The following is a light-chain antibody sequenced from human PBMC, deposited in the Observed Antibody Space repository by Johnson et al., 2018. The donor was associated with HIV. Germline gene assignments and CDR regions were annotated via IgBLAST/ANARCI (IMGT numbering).Light chain of an antibody. CDR3: GTWDSNLSAYV. CDR2: DNN. J-gene: IGLJ1*01. CDR1: SSNIGNNY. Sequence: QSVLTQPPSVSAAPGQKVTISCSGSSSNIGNNYVSWYQQLPGTAPKLLIYDNNKRPSGIPDRFSGSKSPTPATLGITGLQTGDEADYYCGTWDSNLSAYVFGTGTKVTVL. V-gene: IGLV1-51*01.